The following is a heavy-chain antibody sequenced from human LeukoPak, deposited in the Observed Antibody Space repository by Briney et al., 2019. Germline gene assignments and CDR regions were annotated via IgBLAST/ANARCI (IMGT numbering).Heavy chain of an antibody. J-gene: IGHJ4*02. CDR3: AKRDGYNSNPLKD. CDR2: ISGSGSST. V-gene: IGHV3-23*01. CDR1: GFTFTAFA. D-gene: IGHD5-24*01. Sequence: GGSLRLSCASSGFTFTAFALGWSRQAPGKGLEWASAISGSGSSTYYADSVKGRFTITRDNSKNTLYLQMNSLRAEDTALYYCAKRDGYNSNPLKDWGQGTLVTVSS.